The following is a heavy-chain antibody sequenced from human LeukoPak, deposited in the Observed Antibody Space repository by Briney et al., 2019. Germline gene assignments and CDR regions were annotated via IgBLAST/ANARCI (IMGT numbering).Heavy chain of an antibody. CDR2: MNPNSGNT. CDR1: GYTLTSYD. D-gene: IGHD2-2*01. Sequence: ASVNVSCTASGYTLTSYDINWVRQATGQGLEWMGWMNPNSGNTGYAQKFQGRVTMTRNTSISTAYMELSSLRFEDTAVYYCARRALGHCSSTSCYGLFSYWGQGTLVTVSS. J-gene: IGHJ4*02. V-gene: IGHV1-8*01. CDR3: ARRALGHCSSTSCYGLFSY.